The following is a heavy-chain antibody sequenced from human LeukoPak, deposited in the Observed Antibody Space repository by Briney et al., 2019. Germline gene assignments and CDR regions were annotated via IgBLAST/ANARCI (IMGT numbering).Heavy chain of an antibody. V-gene: IGHV1-69*13. Sequence: GASVKVSCKASGGTFSSYAISWVRQAPGQGLEWMGGIIPIFGTADYAQKFQGRVTITADESTSTAYMELSSLRSEDTAVYYCARVLTGYYRTYYYYYMDVWGKGTTVTVSS. CDR3: ARVLTGYYRTYYYYYMDV. D-gene: IGHD3-9*01. CDR1: GGTFSSYA. J-gene: IGHJ6*03. CDR2: IIPIFGTA.